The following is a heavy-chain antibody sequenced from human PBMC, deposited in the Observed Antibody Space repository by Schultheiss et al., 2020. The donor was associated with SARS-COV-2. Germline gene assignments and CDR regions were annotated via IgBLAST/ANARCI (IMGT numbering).Heavy chain of an antibody. V-gene: IGHV4-59*04. D-gene: IGHD6-13*01. Sequence: SETLSLTCSVSGGSISSYYWSWIRRAPGKGLEWIGSIYYSGSTYYNPSLKSRVTISVDTSKNQFSLKLSSVTAADTAVYYCARGIGEWAAGILIPRYEGNWFDPWGQGTLVTVSS. CDR1: GGSISSYY. CDR2: IYYSGST. CDR3: ARGIGEWAAGILIPRYEGNWFDP. J-gene: IGHJ5*02.